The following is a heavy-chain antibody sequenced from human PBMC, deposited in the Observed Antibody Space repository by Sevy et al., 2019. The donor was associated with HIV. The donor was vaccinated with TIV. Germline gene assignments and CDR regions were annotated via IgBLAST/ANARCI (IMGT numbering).Heavy chain of an antibody. CDR3: ARGGGYSSGWWTFDY. CDR2: INPNSGGT. CDR1: GYFFTGYY. D-gene: IGHD6-19*01. J-gene: IGHJ4*02. Sequence: ASVKVSCKASGYFFTGYYLHWVRQTPGQGLEWMGRINPNSGGTNYAQSFQGRVTMTRDTSISTAYMEPSRLRSDDTAVYYCARGGGYSSGWWTFDYWGQGTLVTVSS. V-gene: IGHV1-2*06.